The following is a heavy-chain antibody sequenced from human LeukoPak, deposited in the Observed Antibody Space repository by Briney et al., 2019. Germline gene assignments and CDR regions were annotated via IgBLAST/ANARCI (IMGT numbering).Heavy chain of an antibody. CDR3: TRHVIAAAGNFDY. D-gene: IGHD6-13*01. CDR2: IRSKANSYAT. Sequence: GGSLRLSCAASGFTFSGSAMHWARQASGKGLEWVGRIRSKANSYATAYAASVKGRFTISRDDSKNTAYLQMNSLKTEDTAVYYCTRHVIAAAGNFDYWGQGTLVTVSS. V-gene: IGHV3-73*01. CDR1: GFTFSGSA. J-gene: IGHJ4*02.